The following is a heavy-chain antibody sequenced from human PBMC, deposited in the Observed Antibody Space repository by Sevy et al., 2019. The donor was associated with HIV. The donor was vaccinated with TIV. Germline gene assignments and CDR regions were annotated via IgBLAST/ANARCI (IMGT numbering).Heavy chain of an antibody. CDR3: ARETRMGSYFFDY. J-gene: IGHJ4*02. D-gene: IGHD3-10*01. CDR2: IYYSGST. Sequence: SETLSLTCTVFGDSVSSGNYFWTWIRQPPGKGLEWIGYIYYSGSTNYNLSLKSRLTISVDTSNNQFSLKVRSVTAADTGVYYCARETRMGSYFFDYWGQGALVTVSS. V-gene: IGHV4-61*01. CDR1: GDSVSSGNYF.